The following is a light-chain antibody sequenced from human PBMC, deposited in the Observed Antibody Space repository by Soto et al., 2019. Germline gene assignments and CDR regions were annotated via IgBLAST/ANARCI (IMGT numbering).Light chain of an antibody. V-gene: IGKV3-20*01. CDR1: QSVSSRY. CDR2: GAS. CDR3: QQYDSSPPLYT. J-gene: IGKJ2*01. Sequence: EIVLTQSPGTLSLSPGERATLSCRASQSVSSRYLAWYQQKPGQAPRLLIYGASSRATGIPDRFSGIGSGTDFTFTISRLEPDYFAVYYCQQYDSSPPLYTFGQGNKLEIK.